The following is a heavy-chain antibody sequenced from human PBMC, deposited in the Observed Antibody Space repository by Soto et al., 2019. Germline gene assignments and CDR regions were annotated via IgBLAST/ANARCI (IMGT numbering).Heavy chain of an antibody. CDR3: ARGAVVVPAATTQYYYYYGMDV. D-gene: IGHD2-2*01. CDR1: GYSFTIYW. CDR2: IYPGDSDT. Sequence: PGESLKISCNGSGYSFTIYWIGLVRQMPGKGLEWMGIIYPGDSDTRYSPSFQGQVTISADKSISTAYLQWSSLKASDTAMYYCARGAVVVPAATTQYYYYYGMDVWGQGTTVTVSS. J-gene: IGHJ6*02. V-gene: IGHV5-51*01.